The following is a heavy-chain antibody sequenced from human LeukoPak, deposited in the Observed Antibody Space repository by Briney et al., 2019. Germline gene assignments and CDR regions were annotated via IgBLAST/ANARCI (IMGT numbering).Heavy chain of an antibody. V-gene: IGHV6-1*01. CDR3: ARRLTQYDCFDP. CDR1: GDSVSSNCAA. Sequence: SQTLSLTCAISGDSVSSNCAAWDWIRQSPWRGLEWLGRTYYRSKWYKDYAVSVKSLITINPDTSKNQFSLHLNSVAPEDTAVYYCARRLTQYDCFDPWGQGILVTVSS. D-gene: IGHD2-2*01. CDR2: TYYRSKWYK. J-gene: IGHJ5*02.